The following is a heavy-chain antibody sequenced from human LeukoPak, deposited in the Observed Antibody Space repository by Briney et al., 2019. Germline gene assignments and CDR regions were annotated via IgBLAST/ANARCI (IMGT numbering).Heavy chain of an antibody. Sequence: GGSLRLSCAASGFTFSSYSMNWVRQAPGKGLEWVSYISSSSSTIYYADSVKGRFTISSDNAKNSLYLQMNSLRAEDTAVYYCARVRWELLGTFDYWGQGTLVTVSS. D-gene: IGHD1-26*01. CDR1: GFTFSSYS. V-gene: IGHV3-48*01. CDR2: ISSSSSTI. CDR3: ARVRWELLGTFDY. J-gene: IGHJ4*02.